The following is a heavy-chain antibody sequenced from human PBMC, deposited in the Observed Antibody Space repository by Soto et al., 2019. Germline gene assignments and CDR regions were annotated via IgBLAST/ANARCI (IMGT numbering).Heavy chain of an antibody. D-gene: IGHD2-15*01. CDR2: IIPILDLA. V-gene: IGHV1-69*08. J-gene: IGHJ4*02. Sequence: QVQLVQSGAEVKKPGSSVKVSCKASGGTFSSHTITWVRQAPGQGLEWMGRIIPILDLANYAQKFQGRVTISADKSTSTAYMGLSSLRSDDTAVYYCAGEVVSLDYWGQGTLVTVSS. CDR1: GGTFSSHT. CDR3: AGEVVSLDY.